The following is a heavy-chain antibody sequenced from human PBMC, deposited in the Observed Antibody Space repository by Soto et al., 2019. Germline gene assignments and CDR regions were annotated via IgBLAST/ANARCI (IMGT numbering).Heavy chain of an antibody. D-gene: IGHD6-19*01. J-gene: IGHJ5*02. CDR2: ISSSGSTI. Sequence: GGSLRFSCAASGFTFRDYYMSWIRQAPGKGLEWVSYISSSGSTIYYADSVKGRFTISRDNAKNSLYLQMNSLRAEDTAVYYCARDKQQWLALTNWFDPWGQGTLVTVSS. CDR3: ARDKQQWLALTNWFDP. V-gene: IGHV3-11*01. CDR1: GFTFRDYY.